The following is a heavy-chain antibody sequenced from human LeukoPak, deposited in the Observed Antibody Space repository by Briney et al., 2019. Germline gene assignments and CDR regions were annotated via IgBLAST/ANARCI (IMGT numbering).Heavy chain of an antibody. CDR2: INPNSGGT. J-gene: IGHJ4*02. V-gene: IGHV1-2*02. CDR1: GYTFTGYY. CDR3: ARWTDYDSSGYNYFDY. D-gene: IGHD3-22*01. Sequence: ASVKVSCKASGYTFTGYYMHWVRQAPGQGLEWMGWINPNSGGTNYAQKSQGRVTMTRDTSISTAYMELSRLRSDDTAVYYCARWTDYDSSGYNYFDYWGQGTLVTVSS.